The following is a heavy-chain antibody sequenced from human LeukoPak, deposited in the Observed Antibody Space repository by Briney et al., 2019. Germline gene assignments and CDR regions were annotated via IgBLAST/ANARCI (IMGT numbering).Heavy chain of an antibody. CDR2: ISSSGSTI. D-gene: IGHD3-10*01. Sequence: GGSLRLSCAASGFTFSSYAMSWVRQAPGKGLEWVSYISSSGSTIYYADSVKGRFTISRDNAKNSLYLQMNSLRVEDTAVYYCAKVAKYYYGSETYYFFEHWGQGTPVTASS. CDR3: AKVAKYYYGSETYYFFEH. V-gene: IGHV3-48*04. CDR1: GFTFSSYA. J-gene: IGHJ4*02.